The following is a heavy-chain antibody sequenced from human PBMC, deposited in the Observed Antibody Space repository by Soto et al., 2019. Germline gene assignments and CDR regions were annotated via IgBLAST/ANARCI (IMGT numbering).Heavy chain of an antibody. CDR2: ISGSGAAT. D-gene: IGHD3-3*01. V-gene: IGHV3-23*01. CDR1: GFTFSSYG. J-gene: IGHJ4*02. Sequence: EVQLLESGGGLVQPGGSLRLSCASSGFTFSSYGMTWVRRPPGKGLEWVSAISGSGAATYYADSVQGRCTISRNNSNNTRYLQLNSPGADNTAVYSCAKVLYGVVTSFDSWGQGPLVTVSS. CDR3: AKVLYGVVTSFDS.